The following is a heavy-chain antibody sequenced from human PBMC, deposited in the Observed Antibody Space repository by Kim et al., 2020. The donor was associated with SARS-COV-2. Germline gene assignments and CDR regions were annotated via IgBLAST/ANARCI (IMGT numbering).Heavy chain of an antibody. CDR3: ARGAYGDVSFDY. CDR1: GYMFTSYG. D-gene: IGHD4-17*01. J-gene: IGHJ4*02. CDR2: ISARDGNT. Sequence: ASVKVSCKACGYMFTSYGFSWVRQAPGQGLEWLGWISARDGNTKYGQKVQGRVIMTTDTSTNTAYMEPWSLRSDDTAMYYCARGAYGDVSFDYWGQGTLV. V-gene: IGHV1-18*04.